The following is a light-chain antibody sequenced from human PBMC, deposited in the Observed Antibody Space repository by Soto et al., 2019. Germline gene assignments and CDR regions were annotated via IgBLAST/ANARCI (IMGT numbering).Light chain of an antibody. CDR1: SSDIGGYNY. CDR2: DVA. V-gene: IGLV2-14*03. CDR3: SSYTSTSTLHV. J-gene: IGLJ1*01. Sequence: QSALTQPASVSGSPGQSITISCTGTSSDIGGYNYVSWYRQHPGKAPELMIYDVANRPSGVSDRFSGSKSGNTASLTISGLQTEDEADYYCSSYTSTSTLHVFGTGTKLTVL.